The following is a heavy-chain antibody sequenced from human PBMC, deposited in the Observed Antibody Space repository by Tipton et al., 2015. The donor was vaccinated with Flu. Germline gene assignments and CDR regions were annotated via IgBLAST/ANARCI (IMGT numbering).Heavy chain of an antibody. V-gene: IGHV3-9*01. CDR1: GFTFDDYA. J-gene: IGHJ4*02. D-gene: IGHD3-16*01. Sequence: SLRLSCAASGFTFDDYAMHWVRQAPGKGLEWVSGISWNSGSIGYADSVKGRFTISRDNAKNSLYLQMNSLRAEDTAVYYCARSFGGADYWGQGTLVTVSS. CDR2: ISWNSGSI. CDR3: ARSFGGADY.